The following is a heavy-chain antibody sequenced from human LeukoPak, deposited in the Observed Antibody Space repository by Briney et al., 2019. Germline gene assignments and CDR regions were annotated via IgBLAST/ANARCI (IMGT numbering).Heavy chain of an antibody. Sequence: GGSLRLSCAASGFTFSSYSMNWVRQAPGKGLEWASSISSSSSYIYYADSVKGRFTISRDNAKNSLYLQMNSLRAEDTAVYYCARDLELRFLEWLLKGAFDIWGQGTMVTVSS. J-gene: IGHJ3*02. V-gene: IGHV3-21*01. CDR3: ARDLELRFLEWLLKGAFDI. CDR1: GFTFSSYS. D-gene: IGHD3-3*01. CDR2: ISSSSSYI.